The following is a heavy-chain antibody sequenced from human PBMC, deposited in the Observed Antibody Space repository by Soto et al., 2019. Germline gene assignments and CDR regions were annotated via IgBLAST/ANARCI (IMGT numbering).Heavy chain of an antibody. CDR3: LKDAPNGSIDD. Sequence: VQVVASGGGLVQPGRSLRLSCAVSGFRFEQYVMHWVRQGPGKGLECVSTVSPTGDTVAYADSVEGRFTVSRDNAKNSLSLQMNSLKGDDTAVYYCLKDAPNGSIDDWGQGTLVTVSS. J-gene: IGHJ4*02. CDR2: VSPTGDTV. D-gene: IGHD3-10*01. V-gene: IGHV3-9*01. CDR1: GFRFEQYV.